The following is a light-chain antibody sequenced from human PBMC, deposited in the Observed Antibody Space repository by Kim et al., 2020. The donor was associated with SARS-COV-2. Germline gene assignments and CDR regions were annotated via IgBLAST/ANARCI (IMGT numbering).Light chain of an antibody. CDR3: HQYNNWPPWT. J-gene: IGKJ1*01. Sequence: CPGERATLACRASQSISSNLAWYQQKPGQAPRLLIYGASTRATGIPARFSGSGSGTEFTLTISSLQSEDFAVDYCHQYNNWPPWTFGQGTKVDIK. CDR1: QSISSN. CDR2: GAS. V-gene: IGKV3-15*01.